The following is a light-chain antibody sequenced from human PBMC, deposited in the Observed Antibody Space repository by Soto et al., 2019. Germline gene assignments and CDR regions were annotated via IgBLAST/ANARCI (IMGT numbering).Light chain of an antibody. V-gene: IGLV2-14*03. CDR1: SSDVGGYNY. Sequence: QSALTQPASVSGSPGQSITISCTGTSSDVGGYNYVSWYQHHPGKAPKLIIYDVTDRPSGVSNRFSGSKSGNTASLTISGLQAADEADYYCSSYTSISTLDVVFGGGTKLTVL. CDR3: SSYTSISTLDVV. CDR2: DVT. J-gene: IGLJ2*01.